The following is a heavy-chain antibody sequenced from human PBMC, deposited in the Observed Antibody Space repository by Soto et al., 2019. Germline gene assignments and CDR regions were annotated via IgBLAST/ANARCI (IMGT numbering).Heavy chain of an antibody. D-gene: IGHD6-19*01. J-gene: IGHJ4*02. Sequence: HPGGSLRLSCAASGFTFSSYAMHWVRQAPGKGLEWVAVISYDGSNKYYADSVKGRFTISRDNSKNTLYLQMNSLRAEDTAVYYCARSRGQWLVDYWGQGTLVTVSS. V-gene: IGHV3-30-3*01. CDR1: GFTFSSYA. CDR3: ARSRGQWLVDY. CDR2: ISYDGSNK.